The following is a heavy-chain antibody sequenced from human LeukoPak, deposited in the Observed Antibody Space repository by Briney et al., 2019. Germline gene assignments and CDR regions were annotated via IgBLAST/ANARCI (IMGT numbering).Heavy chain of an antibody. D-gene: IGHD4-17*01. CDR2: INHSGST. CDR1: GGSFSGYY. V-gene: IGHV4-34*01. J-gene: IGHJ4*02. Sequence: PSETLSLTCAVYGGSFSGYYWSWIRQPPGKGLEWIGEINHSGSTNYNPSLKSRVTISVDTSKNQFSLKLSSVTAADTAVYYCARADYGDYASFDYWGQGTLVTVSS. CDR3: ARADYGDYASFDY.